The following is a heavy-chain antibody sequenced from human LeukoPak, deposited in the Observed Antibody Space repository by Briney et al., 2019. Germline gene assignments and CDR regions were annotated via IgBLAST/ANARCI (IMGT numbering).Heavy chain of an antibody. D-gene: IGHD6-19*01. V-gene: IGHV4-61*02. CDR1: GGSISSGSYY. CDR2: IYTSGST. CDR3: ARESVARPYYYYYMDV. Sequence: SETLSLTCTVSGGSISSGSYYWSWIRQPAGKELQWIGRIYTSGSTNYNPSLKSRVTISVDTSKNQFSLKLSSVTAADTAVYYCARESVARPYYYYYMDVWGKGTTVTISS. J-gene: IGHJ6*03.